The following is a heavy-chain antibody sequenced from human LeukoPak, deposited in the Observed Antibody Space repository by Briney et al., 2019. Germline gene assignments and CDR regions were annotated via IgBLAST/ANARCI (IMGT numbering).Heavy chain of an antibody. Sequence: ASMKVSRKASGYTFTSYDLIWVRQATGQGLEWMGWMNPNNGNTDYAQKFQGRVTMTRNTSISTAYMELSSLRSEDTAVYYCARDSSGWYHWFDPWGQGTLVTVSS. CDR3: ARDSSGWYHWFDP. CDR1: GYTFTSYD. D-gene: IGHD6-19*01. V-gene: IGHV1-8*01. J-gene: IGHJ5*02. CDR2: MNPNNGNT.